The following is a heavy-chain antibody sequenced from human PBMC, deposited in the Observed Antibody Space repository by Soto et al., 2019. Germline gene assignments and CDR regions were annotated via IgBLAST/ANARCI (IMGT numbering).Heavy chain of an antibody. J-gene: IGHJ5*02. CDR2: IYYSGST. V-gene: IGHV4-61*01. CDR1: GGSVSSYTYY. D-gene: IGHD2-2*01. CDR3: ARDAHYCSSTSCENWFDP. Sequence: SETLSLTCTVSGGSVSSYTYYWGWIRQSQGKGLEWIGYIYYSGSTNYNPSLKSRVTISVDTSKNQFSLKLSSVTAADTAVYYCARDAHYCSSTSCENWFDPWGQGTLVTVSS.